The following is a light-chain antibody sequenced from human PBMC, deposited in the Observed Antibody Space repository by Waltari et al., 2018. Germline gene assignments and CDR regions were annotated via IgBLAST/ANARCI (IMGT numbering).Light chain of an antibody. Sequence: SYELTQPPSVSVSPGQTASITCSGDKLGDKYACWYQQKPGQSPVLVIYQDSMRPSGIPDRFSGSNSGNTATLTISGTQAMDEADYYCQAWDSSTVVFGGGTKLTVL. CDR2: QDS. V-gene: IGLV3-1*01. CDR1: KLGDKY. CDR3: QAWDSSTVV. J-gene: IGLJ2*01.